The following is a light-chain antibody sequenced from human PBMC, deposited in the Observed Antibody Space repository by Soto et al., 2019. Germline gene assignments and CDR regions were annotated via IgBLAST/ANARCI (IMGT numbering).Light chain of an antibody. CDR1: QSVSSY. Sequence: DIVLTQFPGTLSLSQGERATLSCRASQSVSSYLAWYQQQPGQAPRLLIYGASSRATGIPDSFSGSGSGTEFTLTISRLEPEDFAVYYCEQYGSSPTFGQGTKVDIK. CDR2: GAS. CDR3: EQYGSSPT. V-gene: IGKV3-20*01. J-gene: IGKJ1*01.